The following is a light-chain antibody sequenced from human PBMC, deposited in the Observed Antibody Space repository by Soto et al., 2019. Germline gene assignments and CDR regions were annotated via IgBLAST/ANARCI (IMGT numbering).Light chain of an antibody. Sequence: EIVLTQSPATLSLSPGDRVTLSCRASQTVGRYLSWYQHSPGQGPRLLVYDASNRATGIPARFSGSGSETDFPLSISSLEPEDFAVYYFQQRLHWPIRFCEGTRLE. V-gene: IGKV3-11*01. CDR2: DAS. CDR1: QTVGRY. J-gene: IGKJ5*01. CDR3: QQRLHWPIR.